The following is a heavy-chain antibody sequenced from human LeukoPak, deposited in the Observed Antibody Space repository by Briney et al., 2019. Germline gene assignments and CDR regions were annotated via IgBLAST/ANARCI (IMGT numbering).Heavy chain of an antibody. Sequence: SETLSLPCSVSIRSVSSGCYHWGWIRQPPGKGLEWIGYIYYSGGTNYNPSLKSRVTISVETSKNQFSLKLSSVTAADTAVYYCARVVSGYLLGNAFDIWGQETMVTVSS. CDR1: IRSVSSGCYH. D-gene: IGHD3-22*01. V-gene: IGHV4-61*01. CDR3: ARVVSGYLLGNAFDI. CDR2: IYYSGGT. J-gene: IGHJ3*02.